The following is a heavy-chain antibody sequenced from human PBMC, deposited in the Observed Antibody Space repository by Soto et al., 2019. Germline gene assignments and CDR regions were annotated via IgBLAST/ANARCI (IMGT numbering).Heavy chain of an antibody. D-gene: IGHD2-15*01. CDR3: ARGDCVGCSCYSLAGGFSYYVDA. J-gene: IGHJ6*03. Sequence: EVQLVESGGGLVQPGGSLRLSCAASGFTFRNYWMYWVRQAPGQGLEWVSRINSDGSVSSYADSVKGRLTISRDNVKNTLYLLMDSQRAEDTAVYYCARGDCVGCSCYSLAGGFSYYVDAWGKGTMVTVFS. V-gene: IGHV3-74*02. CDR2: INSDGSVS. CDR1: GFTFRNYW.